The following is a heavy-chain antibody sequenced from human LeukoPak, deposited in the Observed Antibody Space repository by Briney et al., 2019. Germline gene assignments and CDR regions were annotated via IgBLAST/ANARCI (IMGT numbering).Heavy chain of an antibody. J-gene: IGHJ6*02. CDR2: VSSGGTYI. CDR3: ARAVGFYDFLTGYYSFPLYGMDV. Sequence: GGSLRLSCAASGFTFSNYSMNWVRQAPGTGLEWVSSVSSGGTYIYYADSMKGRFIISRDNAKNSLYLQMNSLRAEDTAVYYCARAVGFYDFLTGYYSFPLYGMDVWGQGTTVTVSS. D-gene: IGHD3-9*01. CDR1: GFTFSNYS. V-gene: IGHV3-21*01.